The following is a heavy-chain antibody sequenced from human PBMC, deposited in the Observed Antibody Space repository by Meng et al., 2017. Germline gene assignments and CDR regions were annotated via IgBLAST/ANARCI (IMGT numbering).Heavy chain of an antibody. D-gene: IGHD3-9*01. Sequence: GESLKISCAASGFTFDDYGMSWVRQAPGKGLEWVSGINWNGGSTGYADSVKGRFTISRDNAKNSLYLQMNSLRAEDTALYYCARAILTGYYYFDYWGQGTLVTVSS. CDR1: GFTFDDYG. CDR3: ARAILTGYYYFDY. CDR2: INWNGGST. V-gene: IGHV3-20*04. J-gene: IGHJ4*02.